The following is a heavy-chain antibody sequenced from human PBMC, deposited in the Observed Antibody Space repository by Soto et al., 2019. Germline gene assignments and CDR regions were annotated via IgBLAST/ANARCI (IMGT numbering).Heavy chain of an antibody. J-gene: IGHJ4*02. CDR2: IYYSGST. Sequence: QVQLQESGPGLVKPSQTLSLTCTVSGGSISSGGYYWSWIRQHPGKGLEWIGYIYYSGSTYYNPSLMRXXTXSXXTSKNQFSLKLSSVTAADTAVYYCARGFGDEAFDYWGQGTLVTVSS. V-gene: IGHV4-31*03. D-gene: IGHD3-10*01. CDR3: ARGFGDEAFDY. CDR1: GGSISSGGYY.